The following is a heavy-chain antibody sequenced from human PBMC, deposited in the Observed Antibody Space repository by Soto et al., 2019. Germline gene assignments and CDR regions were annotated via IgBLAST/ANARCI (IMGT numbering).Heavy chain of an antibody. J-gene: IGHJ4*02. CDR3: AGGNCSGDCYSDY. CDR1: GYTFTNYP. V-gene: IGHV1-3*04. D-gene: IGHD2-21*02. Sequence: GASVKVSCKASGYTFTNYPMHWVRQAPGQGLEWLGWISTGNSNTKCSQRFQGRVTITWDTSATTTYIELTSLRSEDTALYYCAGGNCSGDCYSDYWGQGTLVTVPS. CDR2: ISTGNSNT.